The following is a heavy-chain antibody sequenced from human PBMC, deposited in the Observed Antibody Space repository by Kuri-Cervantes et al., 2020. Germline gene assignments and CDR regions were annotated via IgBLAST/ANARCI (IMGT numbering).Heavy chain of an antibody. CDR2: ISWNSDNI. Sequence: GGSLRLSCTASGFIYDDYAMHWVRQVPGKGLEWVSGISWNSDNIAYADSVKGRFTISRDNAKNSLYLQMNSLRTEDTALYYCATDSVAGVFDQWLPIDSWGQGTVVTVSS. J-gene: IGHJ1*01. V-gene: IGHV3-9*01. D-gene: IGHD6-19*01. CDR1: GFIYDDYA. CDR3: ATDSVAGVFDQWLPIDS.